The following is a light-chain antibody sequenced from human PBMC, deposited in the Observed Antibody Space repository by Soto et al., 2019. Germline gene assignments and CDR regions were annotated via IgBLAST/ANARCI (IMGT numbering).Light chain of an antibody. J-gene: IGKJ4*01. CDR3: QQYSAWPLT. V-gene: IGKV3-15*01. Sequence: EIVMTQSPATLSVSPGEKATISCRASQSLNSNLAWYQQKPGQGPRLLIYFASTRATGIPARFSGSGSGTEFSLTISSLQSEDFASYYCQQYSAWPLTFGGGTKVETK. CDR2: FAS. CDR1: QSLNSN.